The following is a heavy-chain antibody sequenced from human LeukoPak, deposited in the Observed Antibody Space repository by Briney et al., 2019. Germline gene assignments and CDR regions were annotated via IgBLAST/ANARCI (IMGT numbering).Heavy chain of an antibody. V-gene: IGHV4-61*02. CDR1: GGSISSGSYY. CDR2: IYTSGST. J-gene: IGHJ4*02. CDR3: AGRGLLWFGELSSSFDY. D-gene: IGHD3-10*01. Sequence: SETLSLTCTVSGGSISSGSYYWSWIRQPAGKGLEWIGRIYTSGSTNYNPSLKSRVTISVDTSKNQFSLKLSSVTAADTAVYYCAGRGLLWFGELSSSFDYWGQGTLVTVSS.